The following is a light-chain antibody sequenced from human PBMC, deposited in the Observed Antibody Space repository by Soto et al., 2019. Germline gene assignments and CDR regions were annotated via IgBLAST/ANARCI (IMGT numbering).Light chain of an antibody. CDR2: DAS. Sequence: DIQMTQSPSTLSASVGDRVTITCRASQSISSWLARYQQKPGKAPKFLIYDASSLESGVPSRFSGSGSGTEFTLTISSLQPDDFATYYCQQYYSYSPTFGQGTKVDIK. CDR3: QQYYSYSPT. CDR1: QSISSW. V-gene: IGKV1-5*01. J-gene: IGKJ2*01.